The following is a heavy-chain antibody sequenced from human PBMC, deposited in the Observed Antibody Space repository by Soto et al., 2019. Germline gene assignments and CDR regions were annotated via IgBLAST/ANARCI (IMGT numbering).Heavy chain of an antibody. J-gene: IGHJ4*02. V-gene: IGHV3-21*06. D-gene: IGHD6-19*01. CDR2: ISSSSSYI. Sequence: EVQLVESGGGLVKPGGSLRLSCAASGFTFSSYSMNWVRQAPGKGLEWVSSISSSSSYIYYADSVKGRFTISRDNAKNSLSLQMNSLRAEDTAVYYCARDFGVVAVGADYWVQGTLVTVSS. CDR1: GFTFSSYS. CDR3: ARDFGVVAVGADY.